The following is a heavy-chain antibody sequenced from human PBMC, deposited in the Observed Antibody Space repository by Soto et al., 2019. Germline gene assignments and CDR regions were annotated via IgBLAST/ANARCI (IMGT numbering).Heavy chain of an antibody. CDR1: GFTFSSYD. V-gene: IGHV3-13*01. Sequence: GGSLRLSCAASGFTFSSYDMHWVRQAPGKGLEWVSAIGYAGDTNYQASVKGRFTISRENAKNTLYLQMNSLRAGDTAVYYCARKSSSWYAFDIWGQGTMVTVSS. CDR2: IGYAGDT. J-gene: IGHJ3*02. D-gene: IGHD6-13*01. CDR3: ARKSSSWYAFDI.